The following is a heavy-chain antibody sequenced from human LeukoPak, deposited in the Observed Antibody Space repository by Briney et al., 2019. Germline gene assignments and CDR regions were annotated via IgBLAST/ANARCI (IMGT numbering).Heavy chain of an antibody. CDR1: GFTVSSNY. V-gene: IGHV3-66*01. Sequence: PGGSLRLSCAASGFTVSSNYMSWVRQAPGKGLEWVSVIYSGGSTYYADSVKGRFTISRDNSKNTLYLQMHSLRAEDTAVYYCARDCSGGSCYDFWGQGTLVTVSS. CDR3: ARDCSGGSCYDF. D-gene: IGHD2-15*01. CDR2: IYSGGST. J-gene: IGHJ4*02.